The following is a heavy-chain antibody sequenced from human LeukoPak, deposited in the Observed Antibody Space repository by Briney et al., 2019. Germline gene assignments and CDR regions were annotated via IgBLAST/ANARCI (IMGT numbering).Heavy chain of an antibody. V-gene: IGHV3-48*04. CDR3: ARGYSNYEYYFDF. CDR2: ISSSSSTI. CDR1: GFTFSSYS. D-gene: IGHD4-11*01. J-gene: IGHJ4*02. Sequence: GGSLRLSCAASGFTFSSYSMNWVRQAPGKGLEWVSYISSSSSTIYYADSVKGRFTISRDNAKNSLYLQMNSLRAEDTAVYYCARGYSNYEYYFDFWGQGTLVTVSS.